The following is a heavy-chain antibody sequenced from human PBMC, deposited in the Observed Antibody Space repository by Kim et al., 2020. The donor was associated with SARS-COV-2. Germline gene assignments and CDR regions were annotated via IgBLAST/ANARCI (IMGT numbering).Heavy chain of an antibody. V-gene: IGHV1-46*01. Sequence: SYAQKCKGRVTMTRDTSTSTVYMERSSLGSEDTAVYYCARAMVADGDLGYWGQGTLVTVSS. D-gene: IGHD5-12*01. CDR3: ARAMVADGDLGY. J-gene: IGHJ4*02.